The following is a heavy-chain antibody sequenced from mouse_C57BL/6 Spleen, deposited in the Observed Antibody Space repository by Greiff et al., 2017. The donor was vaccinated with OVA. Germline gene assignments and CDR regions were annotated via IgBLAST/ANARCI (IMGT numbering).Heavy chain of an antibody. J-gene: IGHJ4*01. CDR2: ISYDGSN. Sequence: VQLKESGPGLVKPSQSLSLTCSVTGYSITSGYYWNWIRQFPGNKLEWMGYISYDGSNNYNPSLKNRISITRDTSKNQFFLKLNSVTTEDTATYYCARERVYYDYEGAMDYWGQGTSVTVSS. CDR1: GYSITSGYY. V-gene: IGHV3-6*01. CDR3: ARERVYYDYEGAMDY. D-gene: IGHD2-4*01.